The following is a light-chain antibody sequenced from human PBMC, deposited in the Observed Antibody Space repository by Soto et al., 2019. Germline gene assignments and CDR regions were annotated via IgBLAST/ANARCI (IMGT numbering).Light chain of an antibody. V-gene: IGKV1-39*01. CDR2: AAS. CDR3: QQSYSTPYT. Sequence: DIQMTQSPSYLSASVGDRVTITCRASQSISSSLNWYQQKPGKAPKLLIYAASILQSGVPSRFSGSVSGTDFTLTISSLQPEDFATYDCQQSYSTPYTFGQGTKLVIK. J-gene: IGKJ2*01. CDR1: QSISSS.